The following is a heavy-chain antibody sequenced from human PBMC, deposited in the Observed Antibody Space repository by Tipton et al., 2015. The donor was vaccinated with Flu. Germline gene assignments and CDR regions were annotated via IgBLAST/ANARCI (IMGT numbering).Heavy chain of an antibody. Sequence: QLVQSGGGVVPPGRSLRLSCAASGFTFSEHAMHWVRQAPGRGLEWVAIVLYDGTNKFYGDSVKGRFTISRDNSENTVFLQMNRLRVEDTAVYYCVRDRVRFGAVLDYWGQGTLVTVSS. D-gene: IGHD3-10*01. CDR1: GFTFSEHA. J-gene: IGHJ4*02. V-gene: IGHV3-30*04. CDR3: VRDRVRFGAVLDY. CDR2: VLYDGTNK.